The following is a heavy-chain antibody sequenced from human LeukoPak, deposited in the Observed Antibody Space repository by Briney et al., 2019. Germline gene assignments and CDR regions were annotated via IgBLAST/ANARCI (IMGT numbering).Heavy chain of an antibody. D-gene: IGHD4-11*01. CDR2: IYHSGST. V-gene: IGHV4-30-2*01. J-gene: IGHJ4*02. CDR1: GGSISSGGYS. Sequence: SETLSLTCAVSGGSISSGGYSWSWIRQPPGKGLEWIGYIYHSGSTYYKPSLKSRVTMSVDTSKNQFSLKLSSVTAADTAVYYCARPQRYSNYALDYWGQGTLVTVSS. CDR3: ARPQRYSNYALDY.